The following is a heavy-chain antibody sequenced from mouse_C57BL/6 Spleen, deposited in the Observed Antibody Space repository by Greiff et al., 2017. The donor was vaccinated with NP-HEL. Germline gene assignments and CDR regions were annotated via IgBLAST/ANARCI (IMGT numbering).Heavy chain of an antibody. V-gene: IGHV14-1*01. CDR3: TTSYYGSSFHYFDY. CDR2: IDPEDGDT. CDR1: GFNIKDYY. J-gene: IGHJ2*01. Sequence: EVQLQQSGAELVRPGASVKLSCTASGFNIKDYYMHWVKQRPEQGLEWIGRIDPEDGDTEYAPKFQGKATMTADTSSNTAYLQLSSLTSEDTAVYYCTTSYYGSSFHYFDYWGQGTTLTVSS. D-gene: IGHD1-1*01.